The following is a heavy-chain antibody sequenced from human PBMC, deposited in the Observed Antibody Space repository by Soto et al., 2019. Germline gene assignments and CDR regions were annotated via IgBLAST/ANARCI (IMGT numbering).Heavy chain of an antibody. D-gene: IGHD6-13*01. Sequence: QVQLVESGGGLVRPGGSLRLSCAASGFTLSDSYMSWIRQAPGKGLEWVSYIDSSGSTIYNADSVKGRFIISRDNANDSLYLQRNRRSGEDTAVYYCARDRSGSWYGRGHHYYGMDVWGQGTTVTVSS. CDR2: IDSSGSTI. V-gene: IGHV3-11*01. CDR1: GFTLSDSY. J-gene: IGHJ6*02. CDR3: ARDRSGSWYGRGHHYYGMDV.